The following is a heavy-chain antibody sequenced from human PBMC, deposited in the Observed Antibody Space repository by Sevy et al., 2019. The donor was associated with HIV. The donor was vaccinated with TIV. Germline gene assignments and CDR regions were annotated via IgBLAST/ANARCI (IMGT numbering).Heavy chain of an antibody. Sequence: LETLSLTCTVSGGSISSSSYYWGWIRQPPGKGLEWLGSIYYSGSTYYNPSLKSRVTISVDTSKNQFSLKLSSVTAADTAVYYCARQPLVVAALNRFDPWGQGTLVTVSS. D-gene: IGHD2-15*01. J-gene: IGHJ5*02. CDR3: ARQPLVVAALNRFDP. CDR1: GGSISSSSYY. V-gene: IGHV4-39*01. CDR2: IYYSGST.